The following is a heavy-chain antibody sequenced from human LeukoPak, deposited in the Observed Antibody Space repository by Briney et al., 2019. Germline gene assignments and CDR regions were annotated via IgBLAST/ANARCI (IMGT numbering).Heavy chain of an antibody. CDR1: GFTFGGYA. CDR2: ISGSSDHT. Sequence: GGSLRLSCAASGFTFGGYAMSWVRQVPGKGLEWVSGISGSSDHTYYADSVKGRFTISRDNSKNTLYLQMNSLRAEDTAVYYCAKDLLWAAWALQFVYWGQGTLVTVSS. V-gene: IGHV3-23*01. D-gene: IGHD2-21*01. CDR3: AKDLLWAAWALQFVY. J-gene: IGHJ4*02.